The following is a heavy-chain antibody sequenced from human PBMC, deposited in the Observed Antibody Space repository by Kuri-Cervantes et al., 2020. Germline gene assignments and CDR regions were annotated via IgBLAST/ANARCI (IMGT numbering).Heavy chain of an antibody. CDR3: ARREIAAAGAFDY. CDR1: GDSISTSSYY. CDR2: IYNRGYT. V-gene: IGHV4-39*01. D-gene: IGHD6-13*01. J-gene: IGHJ4*02. Sequence: SETLSLTCTVSGDSISTSSYYWGWVRQPPGKGLEWIGTIYNRGYTSYNPSLKSRVTISVDTSKNQFSLTLISVTAADTAVYYCARREIAAAGAFDYWGQGTLVTVSS.